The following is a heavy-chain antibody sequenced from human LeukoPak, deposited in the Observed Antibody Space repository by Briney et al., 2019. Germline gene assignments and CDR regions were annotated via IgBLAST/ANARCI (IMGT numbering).Heavy chain of an antibody. V-gene: IGHV3-7*03. Sequence: GGSLRLSCAASGFTFSSYWMTWVRQAPGKGLEWVANIKQDGSDKHYVDSVKGRFTFSRDNAQNSLYLQMSSLRVEDTAVYYCVTYSTGLYKGLEFWGQGTQVTVSS. CDR3: VTYSTGLYKGLEF. D-gene: IGHD2-8*02. CDR1: GFTFSSYW. CDR2: IKQDGSDK. J-gene: IGHJ4*02.